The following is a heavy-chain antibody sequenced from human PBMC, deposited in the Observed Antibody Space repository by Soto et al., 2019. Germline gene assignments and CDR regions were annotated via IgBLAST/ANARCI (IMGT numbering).Heavy chain of an antibody. Sequence: ASVKVSCQASRYSFTGYSMHCVRTAPGQGLEWIGWINPKNGATNYARKFQGWVTMIRDTSISTVYMELRNLKSDDTAVYYCAKDPQQLIVYFDYWGQGTQVTVSS. V-gene: IGHV1-2*04. CDR1: RYSFTGYS. D-gene: IGHD6-13*01. J-gene: IGHJ4*02. CDR2: INPKNGAT. CDR3: AKDPQQLIVYFDY.